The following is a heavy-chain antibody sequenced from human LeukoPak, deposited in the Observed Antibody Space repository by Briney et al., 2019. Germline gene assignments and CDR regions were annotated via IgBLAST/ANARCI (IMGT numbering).Heavy chain of an antibody. J-gene: IGHJ4*02. CDR2: ISNDGSRK. CDR3: ARDRAWNYFDY. V-gene: IGHV3-30*04. Sequence: GRSLRLSCAASGFTFSSYAMHWVRQAPGKGLEWVAIISNDGSRKYYAHSVEGRFTISRDNSKNTLYLQMGSLRAEDTAVYYCARDRAWNYFDYWGQGTLVTVSS. CDR1: GFTFSSYA. D-gene: IGHD3-3*01.